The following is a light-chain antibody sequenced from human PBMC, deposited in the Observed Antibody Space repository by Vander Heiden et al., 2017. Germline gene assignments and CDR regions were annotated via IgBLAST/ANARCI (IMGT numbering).Light chain of an antibody. CDR1: QSISSY. CDR2: AAS. J-gene: IGKJ2*01. V-gene: IGKV1-39*01. CDR3: QQSYSTPHT. Sequence: DIRITQSPSSLSASVGDRVTITCRASQSISSYLNWYQQKPGKAPKLLIYAASSLQSGVPSRFSGSGSGTDFTLTISSLQPEDFATYYCQQSYSTPHTFGQGTKLEIK.